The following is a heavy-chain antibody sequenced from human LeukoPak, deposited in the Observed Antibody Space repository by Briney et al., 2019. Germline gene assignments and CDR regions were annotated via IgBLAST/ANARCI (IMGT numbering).Heavy chain of an antibody. CDR3: ARESYYGSGSYYFDG. CDR1: GGSFSGYY. J-gene: IGHJ4*02. V-gene: IGHV4-34*01. CDR2: INHSGST. Sequence: SETLSLTCAVYGGSFSGYYLSWIRQPPGKGLEWVGEINHSGSTNYNPSLKSRVTISVDTSKNQFSLKLSSVTAADTAVYYCARESYYGSGSYYFDGWGQGTLVTVSS. D-gene: IGHD3-10*01.